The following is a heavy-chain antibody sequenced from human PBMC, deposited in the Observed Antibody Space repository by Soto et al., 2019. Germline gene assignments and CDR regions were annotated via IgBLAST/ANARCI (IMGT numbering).Heavy chain of an antibody. CDR1: GFTFRSYG. Sequence: QVQLVESGGGVVQPGRSLRLSCAASGFTFRSYGMHWVRQAPGKGLEWVAFISYDGSNKFYADSVKGRFTLFRDDSKNTLYLQMSSLRHEDTAVYYCAKPAGDTEYFQHWGQGTLVTVSS. J-gene: IGHJ1*01. D-gene: IGHD2-21*02. V-gene: IGHV3-30*18. CDR3: AKPAGDTEYFQH. CDR2: ISYDGSNK.